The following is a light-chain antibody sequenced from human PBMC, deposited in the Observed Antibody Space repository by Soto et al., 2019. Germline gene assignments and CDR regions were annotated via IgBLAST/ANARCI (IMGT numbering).Light chain of an antibody. J-gene: IGKJ5*01. CDR1: QSVLYSSNNKNY. CDR2: WAS. CDR3: HQYGSSPHT. V-gene: IGKV4-1*01. Sequence: DIVMTQSPDSLAVSLGERATINCKSSQSVLYSSNNKNYLAWYQQKPGQPPKLLIYWASTRESGVPDRFSGSGSGTDFTLTISSLQAEDVAVYYCHQYGSSPHTFGQGTRLEIK.